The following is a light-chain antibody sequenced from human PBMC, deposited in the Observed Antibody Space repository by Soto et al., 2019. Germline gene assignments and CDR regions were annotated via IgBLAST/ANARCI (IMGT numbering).Light chain of an antibody. Sequence: QSVLTQPPSVSAALGQRVTICCSGSSSNIGNKYVSWYQQLPGSAPKLLIYESNKRPSGIPDRFSGSKSGTSATLDITGLQTGDEADYYCGTWDSSLNGGVFGGGTKLTVL. J-gene: IGLJ2*01. CDR2: ESN. CDR1: SSNIGNKY. V-gene: IGLV1-51*02. CDR3: GTWDSSLNGGV.